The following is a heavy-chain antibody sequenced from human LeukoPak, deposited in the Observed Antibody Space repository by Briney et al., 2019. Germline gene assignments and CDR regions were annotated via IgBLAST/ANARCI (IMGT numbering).Heavy chain of an antibody. Sequence: GGSLGLSCEASGISFGTFGMAWVRQAPGKGLQWVSGITGSTTWTYYAASVKGRFTVSRDNSQNTLYLQMNSLRADDTAVYYCARELVSSGTGYFDLWGRGTLVTVSS. CDR1: GISFGTFG. CDR2: ITGSTTWT. D-gene: IGHD3-10*02. CDR3: ARELVSSGTGYFDL. V-gene: IGHV3-23*01. J-gene: IGHJ2*01.